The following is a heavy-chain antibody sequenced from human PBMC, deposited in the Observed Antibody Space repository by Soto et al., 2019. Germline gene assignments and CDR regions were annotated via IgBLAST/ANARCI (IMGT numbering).Heavy chain of an antibody. D-gene: IGHD6-25*01. CDR2: ISHDGNNR. CDR3: ARIREAAATGGAFDI. V-gene: IGHV3-30-3*01. Sequence: QVQLVESGGGVVQPGGSLRLSCAASGFTLSSYAMYWVRQVPGKGLEWVGVISHDGNNRYYRDSVKGRFTISRDSSENMLFLEMNSLRAEDTAVYYCARIREAAATGGAFDIWGQGSVVTVSS. J-gene: IGHJ3*02. CDR1: GFTLSSYA.